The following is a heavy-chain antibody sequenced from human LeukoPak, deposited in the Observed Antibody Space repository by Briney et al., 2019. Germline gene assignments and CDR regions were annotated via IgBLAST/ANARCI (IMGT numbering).Heavy chain of an antibody. CDR3: ASSSSLTKDNWFDS. Sequence: ASVKVSCKASGGTFSSYAISWVRQAPGQGLEWMGRIIPILGIANYAQKFQGRVTITADKSTSTAYMELSSLRSEDTAVYYCASSSSLTKDNWFDSWGQGTLVTVSS. J-gene: IGHJ5*01. D-gene: IGHD6-13*01. V-gene: IGHV1-69*04. CDR1: GGTFSSYA. CDR2: IIPILGIA.